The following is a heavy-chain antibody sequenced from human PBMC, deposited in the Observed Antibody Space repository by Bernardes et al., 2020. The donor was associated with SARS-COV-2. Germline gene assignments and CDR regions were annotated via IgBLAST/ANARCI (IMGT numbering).Heavy chain of an antibody. V-gene: IGHV3-64*02. Sequence: GASLRLSCVGSGFTFHTSAMYWVRQAPGQGLEYVSAISYNGGSAYYADSVKGRFTISRDNSQNTLFLQMRSLRVEDMAVYYCARAPITMVRGIELNYWGQGTLVTVSS. J-gene: IGHJ4*02. CDR2: ISYNGGSA. CDR3: ARAPITMVRGIELNY. CDR1: GFTFHTSA. D-gene: IGHD3-10*01.